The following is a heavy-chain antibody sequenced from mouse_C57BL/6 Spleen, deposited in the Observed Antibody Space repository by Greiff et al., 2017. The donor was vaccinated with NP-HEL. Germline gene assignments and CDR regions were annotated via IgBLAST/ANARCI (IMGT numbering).Heavy chain of an antibody. CDR1: GYTFTNYW. J-gene: IGHJ4*01. Sequence: LQESGAELVRPGTSVKMSCKASGYTFTNYWIGWAKQRPGHGLEWIGDIYPGGGYTNYNEKFKGKATLTADKSSSTAYMQFSSLTSEDSAIYYCARRGITTAPRGYAMDYWGQGTSVTVSS. CDR3: ARRGITTAPRGYAMDY. CDR2: IYPGGGYT. D-gene: IGHD1-2*01. V-gene: IGHV1-63*01.